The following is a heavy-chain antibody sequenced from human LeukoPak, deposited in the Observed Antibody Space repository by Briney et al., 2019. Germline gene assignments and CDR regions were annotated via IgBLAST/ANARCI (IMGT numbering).Heavy chain of an antibody. J-gene: IGHJ6*03. CDR2: INWNGGST. D-gene: IGHD1-26*01. CDR1: GFTFDDYG. Sequence: GGSLRLSCAASGFTFDDYGMSWVRQAPGKGLEWVSGINWNGGSTGYVDSVKGRFTISRDNAKNSLYLQMNSLRAEDTALYYCARALGATTSGGAAYYMDVWGKGTTVTVSS. CDR3: ARALGATTSGGAAYYMDV. V-gene: IGHV3-20*04.